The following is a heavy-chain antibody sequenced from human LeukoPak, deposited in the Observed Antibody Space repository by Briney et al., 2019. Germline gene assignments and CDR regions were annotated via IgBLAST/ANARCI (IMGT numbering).Heavy chain of an antibody. Sequence: GGSLRLSCAASGFTFSTYEMDCVRQAPGKGLEWVSYISSSGSIIYYADSVKGRFTISRDNAKNSLYLQMNSLRAEDTAVYYCARVHSSGYYLTDCWGQGTLVTVSS. CDR2: ISSSGSII. D-gene: IGHD3-22*01. CDR1: GFTFSTYE. J-gene: IGHJ4*02. CDR3: ARVHSSGYYLTDC. V-gene: IGHV3-48*03.